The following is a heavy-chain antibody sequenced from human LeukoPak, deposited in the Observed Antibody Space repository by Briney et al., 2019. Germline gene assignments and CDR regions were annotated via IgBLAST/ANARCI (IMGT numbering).Heavy chain of an antibody. CDR2: IYYSGST. CDR3: ARSDYYGSGSYPTFDY. V-gene: IGHV4-39*07. CDR1: GGSISSSSYY. J-gene: IGHJ4*02. D-gene: IGHD3-10*01. Sequence: SETLSLTCTVSGGSISSSSYYWGWIRQPPGKGLEWIGSIYYSGSTYYNPSLKSRVTISVDTSKNQFSLKLSSVTAADTAVYYCARSDYYGSGSYPTFDYWGQGTLVTVSS.